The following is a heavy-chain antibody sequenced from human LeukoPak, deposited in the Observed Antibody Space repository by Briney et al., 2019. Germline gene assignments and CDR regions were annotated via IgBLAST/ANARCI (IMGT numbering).Heavy chain of an antibody. V-gene: IGHV1-2*02. CDR2: INPNSGGT. CDR1: GYTFTSYD. J-gene: IGHJ5*02. D-gene: IGHD2-2*01. Sequence: ASVKVSCKASGYTFTSYDNHWVRQAAGQGLEWMGWINPNSGGTNYAQKFHGRVTMTMDTSISTAYMELSKLRADDTAVYYCARGLFGRTSWFVPWGQGTLVTVSS. CDR3: ARGLFGRTSWFVP.